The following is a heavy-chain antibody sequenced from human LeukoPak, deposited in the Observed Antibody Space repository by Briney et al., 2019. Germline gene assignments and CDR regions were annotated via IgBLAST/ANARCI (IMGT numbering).Heavy chain of an antibody. Sequence: SETLSLTCTVSGGSISSYSWSWIRQPAGKGLEWIGRIFASGSTKYNPSLKSRVTISVDTSKNQFSLKLGSVTAADTAVYYCARMSYNYVTGDYWGQGTLVTVSS. CDR1: GGSISSYS. CDR2: IFASGST. V-gene: IGHV4-4*07. CDR3: ARMSYNYVTGDY. J-gene: IGHJ4*02. D-gene: IGHD5-24*01.